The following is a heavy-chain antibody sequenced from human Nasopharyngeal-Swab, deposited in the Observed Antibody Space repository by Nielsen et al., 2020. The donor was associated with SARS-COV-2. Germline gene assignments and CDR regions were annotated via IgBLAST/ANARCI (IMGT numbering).Heavy chain of an antibody. J-gene: IGHJ4*02. Sequence: SVKVSCKASGFTFTSSAVQWVRQARGQRLEWIGWIVVGSGNTNYAQKFQERVTITRDMSTSTAYMELSSLRSEDTAVYYCAREDSSGYYHILGLDYWGQGTLVTVSS. V-gene: IGHV1-58*01. D-gene: IGHD3-22*01. CDR3: AREDSSGYYHILGLDY. CDR2: IVVGSGNT. CDR1: GFTFTSSA.